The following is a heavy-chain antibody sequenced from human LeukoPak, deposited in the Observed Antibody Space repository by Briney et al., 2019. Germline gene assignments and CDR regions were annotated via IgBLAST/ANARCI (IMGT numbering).Heavy chain of an antibody. D-gene: IGHD5/OR15-5a*01. J-gene: IGHJ4*02. CDR1: GFTFSNYN. V-gene: IGHV3-21*01. CDR2: ISSSSYYI. Sequence: GGSLRLSCAASGFTFSNYNMNWVRQAPGKGLEWVSSISSSSYYIYYADSVKGRFTISRDNAKNSLYLQMNSLRAEDTAVYYCAGVGSTGYFDSWGQGTLVTVSS. CDR3: AGVGSTGYFDS.